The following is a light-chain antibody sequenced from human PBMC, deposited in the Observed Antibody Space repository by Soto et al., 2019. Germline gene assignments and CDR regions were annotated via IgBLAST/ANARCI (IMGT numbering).Light chain of an antibody. V-gene: IGLV2-14*01. Sequence: QSALTQPASVSGSPGQSITISCTGTSSDVGGYNYVSWYQQHPGKAPKLMIYDVSNRPSGVSNRFSDSKSGNTASLTISGLQAEDEADYYCSSYTSSSTLVVFGGGTKLTFL. CDR2: DVS. CDR1: SSDVGGYNY. J-gene: IGLJ2*01. CDR3: SSYTSSSTLVV.